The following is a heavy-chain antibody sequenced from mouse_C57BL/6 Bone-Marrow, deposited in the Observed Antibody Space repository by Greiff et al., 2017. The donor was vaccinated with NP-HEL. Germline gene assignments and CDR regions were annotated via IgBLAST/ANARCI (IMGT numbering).Heavy chain of an antibody. CDR1: GFTFSSYA. D-gene: IGHD2-5*01. Sequence: EVKVEESGGGLVKPGGSLKLSCAASGFTFSSYAMSWVRQTPEKRLEWVATISDGGSYTYYPDNVKGRFTISRDNAKNNLYLQMSHLKSEDTAMYYCAREAYYSNYGGDYWGQGTSVTVSS. V-gene: IGHV5-4*01. CDR3: AREAYYSNYGGDY. CDR2: ISDGGSYT. J-gene: IGHJ4*01.